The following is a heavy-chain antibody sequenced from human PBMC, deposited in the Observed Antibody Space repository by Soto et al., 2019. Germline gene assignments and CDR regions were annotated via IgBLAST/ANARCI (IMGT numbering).Heavy chain of an antibody. J-gene: IGHJ6*02. D-gene: IGHD1-7*01. Sequence: VQLVESGGGLVKPGGSLRLSCAASGFTFSSYSMNWVRQAPGKGLEWVSSISSSSRYIYYADSVKGRFTISSDNAKNSLYLQMNSLRAEDTAVYYCARSHRSGTLFAYYYYYDGMAVWGQGTTVTVSS. V-gene: IGHV3-21*01. CDR3: ARSHRSGTLFAYYYYYDGMAV. CDR1: GFTFSSYS. CDR2: ISSSSRYI.